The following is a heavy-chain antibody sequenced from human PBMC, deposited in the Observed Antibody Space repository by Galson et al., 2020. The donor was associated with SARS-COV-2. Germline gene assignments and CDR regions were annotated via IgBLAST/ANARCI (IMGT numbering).Heavy chain of an antibody. CDR2: ISSSGNSR. Sequence: NSGGPLRLSCEASGFTFSAYYMTWVRQAPGKGLEWVSYISSSGNSRYYTDSVKGRFTVSRDNAQKSLYLQMDSLRAEDTAVYYCARDRFRRLEEYSFYMDVWGKGSAVTVSS. V-gene: IGHV3-11*04. J-gene: IGHJ6*03. CDR3: ARDRFRRLEEYSFYMDV. D-gene: IGHD4-17*01. CDR1: GFTFSAYY.